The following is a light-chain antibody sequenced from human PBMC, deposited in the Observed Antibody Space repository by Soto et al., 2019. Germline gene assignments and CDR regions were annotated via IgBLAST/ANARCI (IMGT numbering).Light chain of an antibody. CDR2: GAS. V-gene: IGKV3-20*01. CDR3: QQFSSYPLT. CDR1: QSVSSS. J-gene: IGKJ4*01. Sequence: EIVMTQSPATLSVSVGDRATLSCRASQSVSSSLAWYQQKPGQAPRLLIYGASSMDAGIPDRFSGSGSGTDFTLTISRLEPEDFAVYYCQQFSSYPLTFGGGTKV.